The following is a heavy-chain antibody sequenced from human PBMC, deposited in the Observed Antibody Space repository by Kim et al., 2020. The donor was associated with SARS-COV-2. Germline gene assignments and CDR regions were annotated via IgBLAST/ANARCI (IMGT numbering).Heavy chain of an antibody. CDR3: ARGSLGPYYFDY. V-gene: IGHV4-59*09. D-gene: IGHD3-16*01. Sequence: NYTPPLKSRVTISVDTSKNQFSLKLSSVTAADTAVYYCARGSLGPYYFDYWGQGTLVTVSS. J-gene: IGHJ4*02.